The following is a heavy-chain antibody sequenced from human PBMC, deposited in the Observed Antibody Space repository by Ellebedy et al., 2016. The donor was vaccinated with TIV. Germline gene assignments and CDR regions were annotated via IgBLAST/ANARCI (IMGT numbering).Heavy chain of an antibody. CDR1: GFSFRSYW. D-gene: IGHD4-17*01. V-gene: IGHV3-7*01. CDR2: IYQDGSDE. Sequence: PGGSLRLSCAASGFSFRSYWMSWVRQAPGKGLEWVANIYQDGSDEYYVDSVKGRFTISRDNDNKALFLQMNSLRAEDTAVYYCARRGSFGDYAVQVNSWFDSWGQGTLVTVSS. J-gene: IGHJ5*01. CDR3: ARRGSFGDYAVQVNSWFDS.